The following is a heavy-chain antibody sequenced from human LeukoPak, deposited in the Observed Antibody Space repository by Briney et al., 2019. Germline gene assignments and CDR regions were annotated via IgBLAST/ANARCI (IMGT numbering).Heavy chain of an antibody. CDR1: TSH. V-gene: IGHV1-18*01. D-gene: IGHD3-22*01. J-gene: IGHJ5*01. CDR3: ARDFWNFYDSSGYYRDFDS. CDR2: IGSYEGDT. Sequence: ASVKVSCKPTSHISWVRQAPAQGLEWKGWIGSYEGDTYYAQKFQGRVTVTTDTSTNTAYMELRSLRADDTAVYYCARDFWNFYDSSGYYRDFDSWGQGTLVTVSS.